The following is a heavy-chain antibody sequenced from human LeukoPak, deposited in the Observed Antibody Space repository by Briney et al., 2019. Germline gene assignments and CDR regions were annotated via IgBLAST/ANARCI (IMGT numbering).Heavy chain of an antibody. V-gene: IGHV5-51*01. J-gene: IGHJ4*02. CDR3: AIPFPGITGTMVPFDY. D-gene: IGHD1-7*01. Sequence: PGGSRQISCQGSGSSFTSYWIGWVRRLPGKGLEWTRMIYPRDSDTRYSPSFQGQVTISADKSISTAYLQWSSLKASDTAMYYCAIPFPGITGTMVPFDYWGQGTLVTVSS. CDR2: IYPRDSDT. CDR1: GSSFTSYW.